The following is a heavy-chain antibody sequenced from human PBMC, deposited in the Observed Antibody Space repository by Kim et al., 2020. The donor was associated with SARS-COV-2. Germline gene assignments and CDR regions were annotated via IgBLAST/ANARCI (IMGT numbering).Heavy chain of an antibody. D-gene: IGHD2-2*01. V-gene: IGHV5-51*01. Sequence: PAFPGQVTISADKSISTAYLQWSSLKASDTAMYYCARRSPAGYYYGMDVWGQGTTVTVSS. J-gene: IGHJ6*02. CDR3: ARRSPAGYYYGMDV.